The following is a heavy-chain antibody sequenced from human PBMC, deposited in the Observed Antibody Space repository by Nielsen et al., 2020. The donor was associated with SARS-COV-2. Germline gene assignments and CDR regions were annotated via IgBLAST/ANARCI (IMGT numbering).Heavy chain of an antibody. Sequence: SETLSLTCAVYGGSFSGYYWSWIRQPPGKGLEWIGEINHSGSTNYNPSLKSRVTILVDTSKNQFSLKLSSVTAADTAVYYCARGVTYGYKVQYYYGMDVWGQGTTVTVSS. CDR2: INHSGST. D-gene: IGHD3-16*01. CDR1: GGSFSGYY. V-gene: IGHV4-34*01. J-gene: IGHJ6*02. CDR3: ARGVTYGYKVQYYYGMDV.